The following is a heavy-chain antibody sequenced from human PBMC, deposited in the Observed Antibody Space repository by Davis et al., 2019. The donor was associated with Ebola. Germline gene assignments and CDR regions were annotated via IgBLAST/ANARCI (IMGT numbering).Heavy chain of an antibody. CDR1: GYDFNTYW. J-gene: IGHJ5*02. Sequence: GESLKISCKDSGYDFNTYWIGWVRQMPGRGLEWMGIISPGDSDTIYSPSFQGQVTISADKSISTAYLQWSSLKASDTAMYYCARQGYCNTTSCNNWFDPWGQGTLVTVSS. CDR2: ISPGDSDT. CDR3: ARQGYCNTTSCNNWFDP. V-gene: IGHV5-51*01. D-gene: IGHD2-2*01.